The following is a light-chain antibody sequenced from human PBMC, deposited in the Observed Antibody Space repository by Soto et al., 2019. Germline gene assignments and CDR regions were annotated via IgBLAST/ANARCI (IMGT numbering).Light chain of an antibody. CDR3: CSYAGSDTLV. J-gene: IGLJ3*02. CDR1: SSDVGNYNS. V-gene: IGLV2-11*01. CDR2: DVS. Sequence: QSALTQPRSVSGSPGQSVTISCTGTSSDVGNYNSVSWYQQHPGKAPKLMIYDVSKRPSGVPDRFSGSKSGNTASLTISGLHADDEADYYCCSYAGSDTLVFGGGTKLTVL.